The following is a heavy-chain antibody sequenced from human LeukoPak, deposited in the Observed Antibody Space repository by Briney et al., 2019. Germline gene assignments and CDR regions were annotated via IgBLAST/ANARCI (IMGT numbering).Heavy chain of an antibody. J-gene: IGHJ5*02. CDR3: AREDPPRVVPAASGRWLDP. CDR1: GGSMSSYY. V-gene: IGHV4-59*01. D-gene: IGHD2-2*01. CDR2: IYYSGST. Sequence: PSETLSLTCTVSGGSMSSYYWSWIRQPPGKGLEWIGYIYYSGSTNYNPSLKSRVTISVDTSKNQFSLKLSSVTAADTAVYYCAREDPPRVVPAASGRWLDPWGQGTLVTVSS.